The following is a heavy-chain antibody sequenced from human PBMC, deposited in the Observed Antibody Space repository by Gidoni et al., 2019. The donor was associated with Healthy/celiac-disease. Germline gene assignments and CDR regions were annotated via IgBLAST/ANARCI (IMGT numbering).Heavy chain of an antibody. CDR1: GGSISSGDSY. J-gene: IGHJ4*02. V-gene: IGHV4-30-4*01. CDR3: ARVGPTYDFWSGPHRYYFDY. Sequence: QVQLQESGPGLVKPSQTLSLTCTVSGGSISSGDSYWSWIRQPPGKGLEWIGYIYYSGSTYYNPSLKSRVTISVDTSKNQFSLKLSSVTAADTAVYYCARVGPTYDFWSGPHRYYFDYWGQGTLVTVSS. D-gene: IGHD3-3*01. CDR2: IYYSGST.